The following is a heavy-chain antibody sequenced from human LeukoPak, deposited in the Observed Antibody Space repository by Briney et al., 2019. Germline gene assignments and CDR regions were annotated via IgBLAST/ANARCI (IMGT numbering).Heavy chain of an antibody. V-gene: IGHV3-7*03. D-gene: IGHD6-13*01. CDR1: GFTFSSYW. Sequence: GGSLRLSCAASGFTFSSYWMSWVRQAPGKGLEWVANIKQDGSEKYYVDSVKGRFTISRDNAKNSLYLQMNSLRAEDTAVYYCARAGALRIAARQPKDYWGQGTLVTVSS. CDR3: ARAGALRIAARQPKDY. CDR2: IKQDGSEK. J-gene: IGHJ4*02.